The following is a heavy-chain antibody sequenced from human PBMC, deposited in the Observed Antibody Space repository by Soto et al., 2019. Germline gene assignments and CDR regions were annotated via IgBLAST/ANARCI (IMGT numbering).Heavy chain of an antibody. CDR3: ARSIAAAVDFDY. CDR2: ISAYNGNT. D-gene: IGHD6-13*01. J-gene: IGHJ4*02. V-gene: IGHV1-18*01. Sequence: QVQLLQSGAEVKKPGASVKVSCKASGYTFTSYGIIWVRQAPGQGLEWMGWISAYNGNTNYAQKLQGRVTMTTDTSTSTAYRELRSLRSDDTAVYYCARSIAAAVDFDYWGQGTLVTVSS. CDR1: GYTFTSYG.